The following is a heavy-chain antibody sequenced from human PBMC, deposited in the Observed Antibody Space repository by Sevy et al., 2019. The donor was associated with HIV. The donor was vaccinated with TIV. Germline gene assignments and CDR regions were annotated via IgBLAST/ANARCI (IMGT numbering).Heavy chain of an antibody. CDR3: ARGKQQLVRGGYYFDY. V-gene: IGHV3-53*01. CDR1: GFTVSSNY. Sequence: GGSLRLSCAASGFTVSSNYMSWVRQAPGKGLEWVSVIYSGGSTYYADSVKGRFTISRDNSKNTRYLQMNSLRAEDTAVYYCARGKQQLVRGGYYFDYWGQGTLVTVSS. D-gene: IGHD6-13*01. CDR2: IYSGGST. J-gene: IGHJ4*02.